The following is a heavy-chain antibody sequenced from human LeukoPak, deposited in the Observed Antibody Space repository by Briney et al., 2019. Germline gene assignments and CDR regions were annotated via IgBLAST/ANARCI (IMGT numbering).Heavy chain of an antibody. CDR3: ASLRERSYYARGFDY. Sequence: PSETLSLTCTVSGNSISSDYYWGWIRQPPGMGLEWVGSMHHSGSTYYNPSLKSRVTISVDTSKNQFSLKLSSVTAADTAVYYCASLRERSYYARGFDYWGQGTLVTVSS. V-gene: IGHV4-38-2*02. D-gene: IGHD3-3*01. CDR1: GNSISSDYY. CDR2: MHHSGST. J-gene: IGHJ4*02.